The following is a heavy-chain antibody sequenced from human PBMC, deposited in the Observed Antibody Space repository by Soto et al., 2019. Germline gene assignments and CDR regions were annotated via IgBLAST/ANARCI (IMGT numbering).Heavy chain of an antibody. CDR1: GFTFSSYA. Sequence: PGGSLRLSCAASGFTFSSYAMHWVRQAPGKGLEWVAVISYDGSNKYYADSVKGRFTISRDNSKNTLYLQMNSLRAEDTAVYYCANPQDRCYFFSYWGQGTLVTVSS. V-gene: IGHV3-30-3*01. D-gene: IGHD2-8*01. J-gene: IGHJ4*02. CDR2: ISYDGSNK. CDR3: ANPQDRCYFFSY.